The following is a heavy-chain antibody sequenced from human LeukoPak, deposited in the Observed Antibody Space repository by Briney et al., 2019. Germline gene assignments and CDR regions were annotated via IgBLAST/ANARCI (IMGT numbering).Heavy chain of an antibody. CDR3: ARDREVGATTAWFDP. V-gene: IGHV1-2*02. D-gene: IGHD1-26*01. CDR2: INPNSGVT. J-gene: IGHJ5*02. CDR1: GYTFTGYY. Sequence: ASVKVSCKASGYTFTGYYVHWMRQAPGQGLEWMGWINPNSGVTDYTQKFQGRVTMTRDTSISTAYMELSRLRSDDTAVYYCARDREVGATTAWFDPWGQGTLVTVSS.